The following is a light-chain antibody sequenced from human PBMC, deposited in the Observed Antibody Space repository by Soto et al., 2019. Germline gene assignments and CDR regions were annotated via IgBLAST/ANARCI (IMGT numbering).Light chain of an antibody. Sequence: AIRMTQSPSSLSASTGDRVTITCRSSQGISSYLAWYQQKPGKAPRLIIYAASTLQTGVPSRFSGSGSGTDFTLTISSLQAEDVAVYYCQQYSTTPITLGQGTQLEIK. V-gene: IGKV1-8*01. J-gene: IGKJ5*01. CDR1: QGISSY. CDR2: AAS. CDR3: QQYSTTPIT.